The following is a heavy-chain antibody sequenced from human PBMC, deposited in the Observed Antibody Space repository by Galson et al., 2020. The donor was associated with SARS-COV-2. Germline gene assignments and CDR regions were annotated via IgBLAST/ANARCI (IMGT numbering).Heavy chain of an antibody. V-gene: IGHV3-7*03. Sequence: GESLKISCAASGFIFNNYWMSWVRQAPGKGLEWVANIKQDGSEKRYVDSVKGRFTISRDSAKNSLHLQMNSLRAEDTAVYYCARDDLVCSGGSCYGGWFDPWGQGTLVIVSS. J-gene: IGHJ5*02. CDR1: GFIFNNYW. D-gene: IGHD2-15*01. CDR3: ARDDLVCSGGSCYGGWFDP. CDR2: IKQDGSEK.